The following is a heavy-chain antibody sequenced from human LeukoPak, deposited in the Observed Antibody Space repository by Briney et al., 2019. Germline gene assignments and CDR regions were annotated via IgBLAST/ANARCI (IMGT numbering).Heavy chain of an antibody. J-gene: IGHJ4*02. D-gene: IGHD1-1*01. CDR2: IYYSGST. Sequence: PSETLSLTCTVSGGSISSYYWSWIRQPPGKGLEWIGYIYYSGSTNYNPSLKSRVTISVDTSKNQFSLKLSSVTAADTAVYYCATQPRTTGTTKGYFDYWGQGTLVTVSS. CDR1: GGSISSYY. CDR3: ATQPRTTGTTKGYFDY. V-gene: IGHV4-59*01.